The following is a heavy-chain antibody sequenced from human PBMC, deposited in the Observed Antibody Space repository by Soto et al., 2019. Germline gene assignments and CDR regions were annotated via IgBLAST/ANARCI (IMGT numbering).Heavy chain of an antibody. J-gene: IGHJ4*02. CDR2: INHSGST. Sequence: PSETLSLTCAVYGGSFSGYYWSWIRQPPGKGLEWIGEINHSGSTNYNPSLKSRVTISVDTSKNQFSLKLSSVTAADTAVYYCARGYPRYCSGGSCPTQLDYWGQGTLVTVSS. V-gene: IGHV4-34*01. CDR1: GGSFSGYY. D-gene: IGHD2-15*01. CDR3: ARGYPRYCSGGSCPTQLDY.